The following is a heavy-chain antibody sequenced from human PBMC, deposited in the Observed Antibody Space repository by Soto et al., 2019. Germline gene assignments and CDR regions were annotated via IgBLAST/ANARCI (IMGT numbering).Heavy chain of an antibody. CDR1: GFTFSRYS. CDR3: AREIVTTGEYYFDF. CDR2: INRDGSST. Sequence: GXSLRLSCAASGFTFSRYSMNWVRQAPGKGLVWVSRINRDGSSTSYADSVKGRVTISRDTAKNTLYLQMNSLRAEDTAVYYCAREIVTTGEYYFDFWGQGTLVTVSS. V-gene: IGHV3-74*01. D-gene: IGHD1-1*01. J-gene: IGHJ4*02.